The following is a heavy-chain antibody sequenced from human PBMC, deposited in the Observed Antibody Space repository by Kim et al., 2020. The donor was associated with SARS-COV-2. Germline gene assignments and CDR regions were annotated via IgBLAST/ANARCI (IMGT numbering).Heavy chain of an antibody. Sequence: GGSLRLSCAASGFTFSSYGMTWVRQAPGKGLEWVSSIRGSGSKTYYADSVKGRFTISRDNSRNTLHLQMNTLRAEDTALYYCAKAGGSTWFEDAFDVWGQGTTVTVSS. CDR3: AKAGGSTWFEDAFDV. D-gene: IGHD3-10*01. J-gene: IGHJ3*01. CDR1: GFTFSSYG. CDR2: IRGSGSKT. V-gene: IGHV3-23*01.